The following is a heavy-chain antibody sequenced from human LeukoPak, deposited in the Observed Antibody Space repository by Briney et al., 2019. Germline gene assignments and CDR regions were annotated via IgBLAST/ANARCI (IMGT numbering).Heavy chain of an antibody. Sequence: ASVKVSCKASGYTFTSFYMHWVRQAPGQGLEWMGIINPRGGSATSAQKFQDRVTMTTDTSTSTAYMEMRSLRSDDTAVYYCARESHVERDDYWGQGTLVTVSS. V-gene: IGHV1-46*01. D-gene: IGHD1-1*01. CDR3: ARESHVERDDY. J-gene: IGHJ4*02. CDR1: GYTFTSFY. CDR2: INPRGGSA.